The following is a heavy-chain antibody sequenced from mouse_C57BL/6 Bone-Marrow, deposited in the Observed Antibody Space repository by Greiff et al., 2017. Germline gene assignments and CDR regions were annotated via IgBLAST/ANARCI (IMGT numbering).Heavy chain of an antibody. Sequence: EVKLVESGGGLVQPKGSLKLSCAASGFTFNTYAMHWVRQAPGKGLEWVARIRSKSSNYATYYADSVKDRFTISRDDSQSMLYLQMNNLKTEDTAMYYGVGGDYYGSSHWYFDVWGTGTTVTVSS. V-gene: IGHV10-3*01. D-gene: IGHD1-1*01. CDR3: VGGDYYGSSHWYFDV. J-gene: IGHJ1*03. CDR2: IRSKSSNYAT. CDR1: GFTFNTYA.